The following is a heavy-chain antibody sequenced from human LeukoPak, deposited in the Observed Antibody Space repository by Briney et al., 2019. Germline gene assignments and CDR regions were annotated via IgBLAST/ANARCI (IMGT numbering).Heavy chain of an antibody. J-gene: IGHJ4*02. V-gene: IGHV3-21*01. CDR3: ARDGSLAILDY. D-gene: IGHD1-26*01. CDR1: GFTFSSYS. Sequence: GGSLRLSCAAPGFTFSSYSMNWVRQAPGKGLEWVSSISSSSSYIYSADSVKGRFTISRDNAKNSLYLQMNSLRAEDTAVYYCARDGSLAILDYWGQGTLVTVSS. CDR2: ISSSSSYI.